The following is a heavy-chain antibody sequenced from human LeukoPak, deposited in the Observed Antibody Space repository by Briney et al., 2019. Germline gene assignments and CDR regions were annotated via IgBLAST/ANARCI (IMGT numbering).Heavy chain of an antibody. D-gene: IGHD6-19*01. CDR1: GGSISPYL. CDR3: ARLASSGWSHCDY. J-gene: IGHJ4*02. V-gene: IGHV4-59*08. CDR2: IYYNGGT. Sequence: SETLSLTCSVSGGSISPYLWSWIRQPPGEGLEWIGCIYYNGGTNSSPSLKSRVTISVDTSKNQFSLKMNSVTAADTAVYYCARLASSGWSHCDYWGQGTLVTVSS.